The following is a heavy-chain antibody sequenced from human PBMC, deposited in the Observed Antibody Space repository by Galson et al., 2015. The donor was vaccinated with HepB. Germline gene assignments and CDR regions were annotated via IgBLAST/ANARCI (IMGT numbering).Heavy chain of an antibody. Sequence: SVKVSCKASGYTFTSYAMNWVRQAPGQGLEWMGWINTSTGNPTYAQGFTGRFVFSLDTSVSTAYLQISSLKAEDTAVYYCARDSQPPTIFGVVTNTYYYYYYMDVWGKGTTVTVSS. V-gene: IGHV7-4-1*02. CDR1: GYTFTSYA. CDR3: ARDSQPPTIFGVVTNTYYYYYYMDV. CDR2: INTSTGNP. J-gene: IGHJ6*03. D-gene: IGHD3-3*01.